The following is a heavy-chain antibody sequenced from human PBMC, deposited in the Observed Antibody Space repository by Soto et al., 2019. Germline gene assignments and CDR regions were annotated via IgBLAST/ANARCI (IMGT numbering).Heavy chain of an antibody. J-gene: IGHJ6*02. Sequence: SETLSLTCSVSGGSIRRGNYYWSWIRQHPGKGLEWIGYSFHSGSTHYNPSLKSRVTMSVDMSKNQFSLKLNSVTAADTAVYYCARNGCSTTTCYNSEAPYRSMDVWGRGTTVTVSS. D-gene: IGHD2-2*01. CDR3: ARNGCSTTTCYNSEAPYRSMDV. CDR1: GGSIRRGNYY. CDR2: SFHSGST. V-gene: IGHV4-31*03.